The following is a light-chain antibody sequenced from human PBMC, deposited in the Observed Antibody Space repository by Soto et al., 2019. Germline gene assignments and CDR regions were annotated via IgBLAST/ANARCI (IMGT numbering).Light chain of an antibody. CDR3: CSYAGSSTYV. Sequence: QSALTQPASVSGSPGQSITISCTGTSSDVGSYNFVSWYQQHPGKGPKLMIYEASKRPSGVSNRFSGSKSGNTASLTISGLQPEDEADYYCCSYAGSSTYVFGAGTKLTVL. CDR1: SSDVGSYNF. CDR2: EAS. J-gene: IGLJ1*01. V-gene: IGLV2-23*01.